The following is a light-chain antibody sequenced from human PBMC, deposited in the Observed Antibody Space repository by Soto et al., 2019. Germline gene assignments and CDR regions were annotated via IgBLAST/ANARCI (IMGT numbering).Light chain of an antibody. V-gene: IGKV1-5*03. J-gene: IGKJ1*01. CDR1: QSISAW. Sequence: DIQMTQSPSTLSGSVGDRVTITCRASQSISAWLAWYQQKPGKAPRLLIYKASTLEIGVPSRFSGRGSGTEFTLTISSLQPDDVAIYYCQQYNDYSWTFGQGTKVDIK. CDR2: KAS. CDR3: QQYNDYSWT.